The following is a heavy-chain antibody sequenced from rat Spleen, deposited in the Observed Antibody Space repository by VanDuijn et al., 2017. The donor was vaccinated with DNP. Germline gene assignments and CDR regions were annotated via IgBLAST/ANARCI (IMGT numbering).Heavy chain of an antibody. CDR3: VKDIRFDY. Sequence: EVQLVETGGGLVQPGRSMKLSCVASGFTFSSFWMYWVRQVPGKGLEWIASINTDGGSTYYPDSVKGRFTISRDNAGNTVYLQMSSLRSEDTATYYCVKDIRFDYWGQGVMVTVSS. V-gene: IGHV5-58*01. J-gene: IGHJ2*01. CDR2: INTDGGST. CDR1: GFTFSSFW. D-gene: IGHD3-8*01.